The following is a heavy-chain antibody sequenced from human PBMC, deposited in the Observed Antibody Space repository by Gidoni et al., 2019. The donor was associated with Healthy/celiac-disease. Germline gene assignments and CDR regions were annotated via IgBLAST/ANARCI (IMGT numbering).Heavy chain of an antibody. D-gene: IGHD3-3*01. CDR2: INHSVST. V-gene: IGHV4-34*01. Sequence: QVQLQRWGAGLLKPSETLALPCSVLGGSFCGYYCSWIRQPPGKGLGWSGEINHSVSTNYSTSRKSRFTISVDTSKSEFSLKLSSVTAADTAVYYCARGQPKGSGYSSYYYYGMDVWGQGTTVTVSS. CDR1: GGSFCGYY. CDR3: ARGQPKGSGYSSYYYYGMDV. J-gene: IGHJ6*02.